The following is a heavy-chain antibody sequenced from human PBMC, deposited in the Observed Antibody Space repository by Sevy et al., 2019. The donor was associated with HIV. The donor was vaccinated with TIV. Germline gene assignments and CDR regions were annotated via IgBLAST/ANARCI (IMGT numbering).Heavy chain of an antibody. J-gene: IGHJ4*02. V-gene: IGHV4-61*02. Sequence: SETLSLTCTVSCGSFSSSSYYWNWIRQPAGRGLEWIGRIYTSGSTNYNPSLKSRVTMSVDTSKNQFSLKLSSVTAADTAVYYCAGRIAVAAFDYWGQGNLVTVSS. D-gene: IGHD6-19*01. CDR3: AGRIAVAAFDY. CDR2: IYTSGST. CDR1: CGSFSSSSYY.